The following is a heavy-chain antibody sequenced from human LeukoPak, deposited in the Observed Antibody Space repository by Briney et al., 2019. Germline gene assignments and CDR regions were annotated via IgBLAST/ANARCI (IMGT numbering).Heavy chain of an antibody. CDR1: GFTFSSYG. V-gene: IGHV3-33*06. D-gene: IGHD3-22*01. Sequence: GGSLRLSCAASGFTFSSYGMHWVRQAPGKGLEWVAVIWYDGSNKYYADSVKGRFTISRDNSKNTLYLQMNSLRAEDTAVYYCAKDHRYYDSSGYYYDYWGQGTLVTVSS. CDR3: AKDHRYYDSSGYYYDY. J-gene: IGHJ4*02. CDR2: IWYDGSNK.